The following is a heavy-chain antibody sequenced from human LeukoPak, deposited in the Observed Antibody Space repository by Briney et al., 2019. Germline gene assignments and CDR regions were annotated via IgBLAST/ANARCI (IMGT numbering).Heavy chain of an antibody. CDR3: AADLSNPRMGASYLDS. J-gene: IGHJ4*02. D-gene: IGHD3-16*01. V-gene: IGHV1-58*01. CDR2: IIVGSGAT. CDR1: GFTSTNFA. Sequence: SVNVSFKASGFTSTNFAVQWVRQARGQRLEWIGWIIVGSGATKCAQDFQERVTITRDLSTSTLYMELRSLTSEDTAVYYCAADLSNPRMGASYLDSWGQGTLVTVSS.